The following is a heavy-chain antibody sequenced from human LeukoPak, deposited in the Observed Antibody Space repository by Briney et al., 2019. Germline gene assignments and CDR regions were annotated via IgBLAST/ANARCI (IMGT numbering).Heavy chain of an antibody. V-gene: IGHV1-8*01. CDR3: ARGGLTIFGVEALYYYYYMDV. D-gene: IGHD3-3*01. J-gene: IGHJ6*03. Sequence: ASVKVSCKASGYTFTSYDINWVRQATGQGLEWMGWITPTMVTTGYAQKFQGRVTMTRNTSISTAYMELSSLRSEDTAVYYCARGGLTIFGVEALYYYYYMDVWGKGTTVTVSS. CDR1: GYTFTSYD. CDR2: ITPTMVTT.